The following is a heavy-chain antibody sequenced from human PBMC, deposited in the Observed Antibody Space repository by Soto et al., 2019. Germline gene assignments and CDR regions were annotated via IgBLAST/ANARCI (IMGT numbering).Heavy chain of an antibody. CDR2: IWYDGSNK. D-gene: IGHD6-19*01. V-gene: IGHV3-33*01. J-gene: IGHJ4*02. CDR3: ARESVAVAGTDFDY. CDR1: GFSFSSYG. Sequence: GGSLRLSCAASGFSFSSYGMHWVRQAPGKGLEWVAVIWYDGSNKYYADSVKGRFTISRDNSMYTLYLQMNSLRAEDTAVYYCARESVAVAGTDFDYWGQGXLVTVSS.